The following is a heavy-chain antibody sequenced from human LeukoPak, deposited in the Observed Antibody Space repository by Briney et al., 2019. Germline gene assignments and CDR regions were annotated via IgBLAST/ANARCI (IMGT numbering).Heavy chain of an antibody. CDR1: GFTFSSSA. CDR2: ISGSGAST. V-gene: IGHV3-23*01. J-gene: IGHJ4*02. CDR3: AKGVGYCSGGSCQQFDY. Sequence: GGSLRLSCAASGFTFSSSAMSWVRQAPGKGLEWVSAISGSGASTYYADSVKGRFTMSRDNSKNTLYLQMNSLRAEDTAVYYCAKGVGYCSGGSCQQFDYWGQGTLVTVSS. D-gene: IGHD2-15*01.